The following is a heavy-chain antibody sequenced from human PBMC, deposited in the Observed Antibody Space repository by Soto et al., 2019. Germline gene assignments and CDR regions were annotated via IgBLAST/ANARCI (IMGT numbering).Heavy chain of an antibody. J-gene: IGHJ4*02. CDR2: IHHSGST. D-gene: IGHD6-13*01. V-gene: IGHV4-4*02. Sequence: QVQLQESGPGLVRPSGTVSLTCAVSGGSISNGDWWSWVRQPPGKGLAWIGEIHHSGSTNYTPSLKSRVTMSVVPSKNLFSLTLNSVTAADTAFYYCARDQGSHPGDWGQGTLVSVSS. CDR1: GGSISNGDW. CDR3: ARDQGSHPGD.